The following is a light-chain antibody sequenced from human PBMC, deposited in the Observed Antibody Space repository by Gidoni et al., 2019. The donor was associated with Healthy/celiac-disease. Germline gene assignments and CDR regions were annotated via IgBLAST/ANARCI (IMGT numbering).Light chain of an antibody. CDR1: KSLLRSNKYNY. J-gene: IGKJ4*02. CDR2: LGS. CDR3: MQAHRTPFT. Sequence: LLVTPGEPAFNCKRCNKSLLRSNKYNYLDWYQQKPGQSPQLLIYLGSTRASGVPDRFSGSGSGTDFTLKISRLEAEDVAVYYCMQAHRTPFTFGGGTKVEIK. V-gene: IGKV2-28*01.